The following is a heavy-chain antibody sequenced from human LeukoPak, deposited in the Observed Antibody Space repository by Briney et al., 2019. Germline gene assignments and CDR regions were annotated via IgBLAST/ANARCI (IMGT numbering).Heavy chain of an antibody. CDR3: AKGPLYFDY. J-gene: IGHJ4*02. V-gene: IGHV3-23*01. CDR2: ISASGANT. CDR1: GFIFSSYA. Sequence: GGSLRLSCAGSGFIFSSYALSWVRQAPGKGLEWVSAISASGANTYYADSVRGRFTISRDNSKNTLDLQMNTLRAEDTAVYYCAKGPLYFDYWGQGTLVTVSS.